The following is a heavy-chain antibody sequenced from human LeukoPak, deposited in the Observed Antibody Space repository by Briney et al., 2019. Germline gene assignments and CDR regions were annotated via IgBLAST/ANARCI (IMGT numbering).Heavy chain of an antibody. CDR2: INHSGST. D-gene: IGHD6-13*01. CDR1: GGSFSGYY. V-gene: IGHV4-34*01. CDR3: ARAVVTRGIMGSSWYVDY. J-gene: IGHJ4*02. Sequence: PSETLSLTCAVYGGSFSGYYWSWIRQPPGKGLEWIGEINHSGSTNYNPSLKSRVTISVDTSKNQFSLKLSSVTAADTAVYYCARAVVTRGIMGSSWYVDYWGQGTLVTVSS.